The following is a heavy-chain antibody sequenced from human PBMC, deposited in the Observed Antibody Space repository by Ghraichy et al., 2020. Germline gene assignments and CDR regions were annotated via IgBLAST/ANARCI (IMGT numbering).Heavy chain of an antibody. CDR1: GFTFSSYD. CDR2: IGTAGDP. V-gene: IGHV3-13*05. Sequence: GGSLRLSCAASGFTFSSYDMHWVRQATGKGLEWVSAIGTAGDPYYPGSVKGRFTISRENAKNSLYLQMNSLRAGDTAVYYCARAILGDETRYFDLTHPPRGPGLGRGVASVHYGMDVWGQGTTVTVSS. CDR3: ARAILGDETRYFDLTHPPRGPGLGRGVASVHYGMDV. D-gene: IGHD3-9*01. J-gene: IGHJ6*02.